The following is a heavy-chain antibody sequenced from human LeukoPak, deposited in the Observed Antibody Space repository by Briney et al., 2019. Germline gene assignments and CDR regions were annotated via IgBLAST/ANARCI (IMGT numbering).Heavy chain of an antibody. CDR2: ISGSGGST. CDR3: AKDQYNWNDLHTHYFDY. Sequence: PGGSLRLSCAASGFTFSSYAMSWVRQAPGKGLEWVSAISGSGGSTYYADSVKGRFTISRDNSKNTLYLQMNSLRAEDTAVYYCAKDQYNWNDLHTHYFDYWGQGTLVTVSS. J-gene: IGHJ4*02. V-gene: IGHV3-23*01. D-gene: IGHD1-1*01. CDR1: GFTFSSYA.